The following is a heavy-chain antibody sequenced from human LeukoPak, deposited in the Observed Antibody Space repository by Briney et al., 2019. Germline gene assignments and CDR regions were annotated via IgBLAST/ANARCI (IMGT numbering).Heavy chain of an antibody. D-gene: IGHD6-13*01. Sequence: GESLRISCKGSGYSFTSYWITWVCQMPGKGLEWMGRIDPSDSYTNYSPSFQGHVTISVDKSISTAYLQWSSLKASDTAMYYCARRDRYSWYSFDYWGQGTLVTVSS. CDR3: ARRDRYSWYSFDY. CDR2: IDPSDSYT. V-gene: IGHV5-10-1*01. CDR1: GYSFTSYW. J-gene: IGHJ4*02.